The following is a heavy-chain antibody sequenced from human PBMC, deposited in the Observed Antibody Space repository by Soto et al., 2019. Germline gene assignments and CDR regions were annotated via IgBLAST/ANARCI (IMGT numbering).Heavy chain of an antibody. Sequence: PGGSLRLSCAASGFTFSSYAMSWVRQAPGKGLEWVSAINVGGGSTYYADSVKGRFTISRDNSKNTLDLQMNSLGAEDTAVYYCAKSAVVVVTQLYYFDYWGQGTLVTVSS. CDR3: AKSAVVVVTQLYYFDY. J-gene: IGHJ4*02. CDR2: INVGGGST. CDR1: GFTFSSYA. D-gene: IGHD3-22*01. V-gene: IGHV3-23*01.